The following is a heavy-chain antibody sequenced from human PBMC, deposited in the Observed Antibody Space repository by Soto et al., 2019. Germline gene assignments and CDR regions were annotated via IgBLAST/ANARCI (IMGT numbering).Heavy chain of an antibody. CDR1: GYTFTSYG. Sequence: ASVKVSCKASGYTFTSYGISWVRQAPGQGLEWMGWISAYNGNRNYAQKLQGRVTMTTDTSTSTAYMELRSLRSDDTAVYYCARADMSMVWFDPCGQGTLVTVSS. CDR3: ARADMSMVWFDP. V-gene: IGHV1-18*01. J-gene: IGHJ5*02. D-gene: IGHD3-10*01. CDR2: ISAYNGNR.